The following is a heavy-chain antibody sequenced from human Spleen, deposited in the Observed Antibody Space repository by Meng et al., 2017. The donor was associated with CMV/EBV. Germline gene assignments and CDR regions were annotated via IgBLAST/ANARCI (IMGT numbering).Heavy chain of an antibody. CDR1: GFTFSSYS. CDR2: ISSSSSYI. CDR3: ARDKGQSYYDFWSGYYAYYFDY. V-gene: IGHV3-21*01. D-gene: IGHD3-3*01. J-gene: IGHJ4*02. Sequence: GESLKISCAASGFTFSSYSMNWVRQAPGKGLEWVSSISSSSSYIYDADSVKGRFTISRDNAKNSLYLQMNSLRAEDTAVYYCARDKGQSYYDFWSGYYAYYFDYWGQGTLVTVSS.